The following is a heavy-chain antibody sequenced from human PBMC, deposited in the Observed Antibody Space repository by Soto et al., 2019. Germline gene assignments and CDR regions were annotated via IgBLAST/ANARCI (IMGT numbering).Heavy chain of an antibody. V-gene: IGHV1-3*01. Sequence: ALRWVCHEKEKRLEWMGWISAGNGNTKYSQKFQGRVTITRDTSASTAYMELSSLRSEDTAVYYCARGGDCSGGSCYDAFDIWGQGTMVTVSS. J-gene: IGHJ3*02. CDR2: ISAGNGNT. CDR3: ARGGDCSGGSCYDAFDI. CDR1: A. D-gene: IGHD2-15*01.